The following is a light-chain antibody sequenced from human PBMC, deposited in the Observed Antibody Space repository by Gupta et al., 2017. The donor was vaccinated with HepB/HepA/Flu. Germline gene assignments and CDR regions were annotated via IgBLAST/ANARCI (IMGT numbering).Light chain of an antibody. J-gene: IGLJ1*01. CDR3: NSRDSSGNHYV. V-gene: IGLV3-19*01. CDR2: GKN. CDR1: SLGSHY. Sequence: SSELTQDPAVSVALGQTVTITCQGDSLGSHYASWYQQKPGQAPVLVTYGKNNRPSGIPDRFSGSSSGNTASLTITGAQAEDEADYYCNSRDSSGNHYVFGTGTKVTVL.